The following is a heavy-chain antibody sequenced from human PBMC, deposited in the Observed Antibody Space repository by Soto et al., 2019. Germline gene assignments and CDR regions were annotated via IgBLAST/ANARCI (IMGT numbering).Heavy chain of an antibody. CDR1: GFTFSSYA. Sequence: GGSLRLSCAASGFTFSSYAMHWVRQAPGKGLEWVAVISYDGSNKYYADSVKGRFTISRDNSKNTLYLQMNSLRAEDTAVYYCARDLFPAPGLTEWYFDYWGQGTLVTVSS. J-gene: IGHJ4*02. V-gene: IGHV3-30-3*01. D-gene: IGHD3-3*01. CDR3: ARDLFPAPGLTEWYFDY. CDR2: ISYDGSNK.